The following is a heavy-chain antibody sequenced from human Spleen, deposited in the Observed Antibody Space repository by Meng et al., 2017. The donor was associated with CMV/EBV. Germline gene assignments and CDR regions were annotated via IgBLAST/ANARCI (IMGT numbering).Heavy chain of an antibody. Sequence: CHASGSPFPGFYMPWVPQAPGQGLEWMGRIDPHSGDTNYTQSLESRVTMTRDTSTSTVYMELRSLRFDDTAIYYCARDSFDGYNWFDPWGQGTLVTVSS. D-gene: IGHD5-12*01. CDR3: ARDSFDGYNWFDP. CDR2: IDPHSGDT. CDR1: GSPFPGFY. V-gene: IGHV1-2*06. J-gene: IGHJ5*02.